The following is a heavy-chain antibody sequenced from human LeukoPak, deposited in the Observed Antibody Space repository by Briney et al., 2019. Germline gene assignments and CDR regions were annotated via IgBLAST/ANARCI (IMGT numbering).Heavy chain of an antibody. D-gene: IGHD1-26*01. V-gene: IGHV3-49*04. CDR1: GFTVSSNY. J-gene: IGHJ4*02. CDR2: IRSKAYGGTT. Sequence: PGGSLRLSCAASGFTVSSNYMSWVRQAPGKGLEWVGFIRSKAYGGTTEYAASVKGRFIISRDDSKSIAYLQMNSLKTEDTAVYYCTRMWELPYYFDYWGQGTLVTVPS. CDR3: TRMWELPYYFDY.